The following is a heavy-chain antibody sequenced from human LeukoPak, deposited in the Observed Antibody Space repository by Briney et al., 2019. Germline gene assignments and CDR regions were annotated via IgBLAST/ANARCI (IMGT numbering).Heavy chain of an antibody. CDR1: GYSISSGYY. CDR3: ARTVGDGGAYLPFDF. D-gene: IGHD2-21*01. V-gene: IGHV4-38-2*02. Sequence: PSETLSVTCIVSGYSISSGYYWGWIRQPPGKGLEWIGSIYHSGNTYYKPSLKSRVTISVDTSRNQFSLNLSSVTAADTAMYYCARTVGDGGAYLPFDFWGQGTLVTVSS. J-gene: IGHJ4*02. CDR2: IYHSGNT.